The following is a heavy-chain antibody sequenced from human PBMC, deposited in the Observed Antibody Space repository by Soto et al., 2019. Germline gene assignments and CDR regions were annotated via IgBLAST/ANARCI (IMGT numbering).Heavy chain of an antibody. CDR1: GYTFTSYG. Sequence: GASVKVSCKASGYTFTSYGISWVRQAPGQGLEWMGWISAYNGNTNYAQKLQGRVTMTTDTSTSTSYMELRSLRSDDTAVYYCARERWQYRRDAFDIWGQGTMVTVSS. V-gene: IGHV1-18*04. CDR2: ISAYNGNT. D-gene: IGHD2-15*01. J-gene: IGHJ3*02. CDR3: ARERWQYRRDAFDI.